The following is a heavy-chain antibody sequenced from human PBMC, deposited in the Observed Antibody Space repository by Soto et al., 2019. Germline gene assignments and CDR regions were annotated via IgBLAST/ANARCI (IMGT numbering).Heavy chain of an antibody. CDR1: GGTFSSYA. D-gene: IGHD2-2*01. CDR2: IIPIFGTA. J-gene: IGHJ6*02. V-gene: IGHV1-69*12. CDR3: ARCRVHPCDIVLVPAATEYYYYGMDV. Sequence: QVQLVQSGAEVKKPGSSVKVSCKASGGTFSSYAISWVRQAPGQGLEWMGGIIPIFGTANYAQKFQGRVTITADESTSTAYMELSSLRSEDTAVDYCARCRVHPCDIVLVPAATEYYYYGMDVWGQGTTVTVSS.